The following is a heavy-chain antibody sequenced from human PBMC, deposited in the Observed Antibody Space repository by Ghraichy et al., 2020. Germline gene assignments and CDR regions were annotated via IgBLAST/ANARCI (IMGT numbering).Heavy chain of an antibody. V-gene: IGHV1-3*04. CDR1: GYTFTNYA. CDR3: AREEGAAVYFDS. CDR2: NNTGNGNT. D-gene: IGHD2-15*01. Sequence: ASVKVSCKASGYTFTNYAMHWVRQAPGQRLEWMGWNNTGNGNTKYSQKFQGRVTFTRDTSARTAYMELSSLRSEDTGVYYCAREEGAAVYFDSWGLGTLVTVSS. J-gene: IGHJ4*02.